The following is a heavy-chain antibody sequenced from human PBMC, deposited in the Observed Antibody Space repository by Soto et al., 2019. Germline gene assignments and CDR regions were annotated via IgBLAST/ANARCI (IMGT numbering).Heavy chain of an antibody. J-gene: IGHJ4*02. D-gene: IGHD4-17*01. Sequence: LRLSCAGSGFTFSNFAMSWVRQAPGKGLEWVAASSYDGSNNFYADSVKGRFIISRDNSKNTLDLQLNTLRAEDTAVYYCAGVFYGGNSVNNYWGQGTPVTVSS. V-gene: IGHV3-30-3*01. CDR1: GFTFSNFA. CDR2: SSYDGSNN. CDR3: AGVFYGGNSVNNY.